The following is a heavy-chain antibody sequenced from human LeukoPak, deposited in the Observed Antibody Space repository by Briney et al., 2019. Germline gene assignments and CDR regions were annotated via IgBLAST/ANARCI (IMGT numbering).Heavy chain of an antibody. CDR1: GYTFTGYY. D-gene: IGHD1-7*01. CDR2: INPNSGGT. V-gene: IGHV1-2*02. Sequence: ASVKVSCKASGYTFTGYYMHWVRQAPGQGLEWMGWINPNSGGTNYAQKFQGRVTMTRDTSISTAYMELSRLRSDDTAVYYCARSWGITGTTYWFDPWGQGTLVTVSS. CDR3: ARSWGITGTTYWFDP. J-gene: IGHJ5*02.